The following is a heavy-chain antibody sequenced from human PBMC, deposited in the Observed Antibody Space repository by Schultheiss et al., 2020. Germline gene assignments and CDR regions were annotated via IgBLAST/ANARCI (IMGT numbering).Heavy chain of an antibody. Sequence: SQTLSLTCAVSGYSISSGGYYWSWIRQHPGKGLEWIGYIYYSGSTYYNPSLKSRVTISVDTSKNQFSLKLSSVTAADTAVYYCALSSSWFNWFDPWGQGTLVTVSS. CDR2: IYYSGST. D-gene: IGHD6-13*01. V-gene: IGHV4-31*11. J-gene: IGHJ5*02. CDR1: GYSISSGGYY. CDR3: ALSSSWFNWFDP.